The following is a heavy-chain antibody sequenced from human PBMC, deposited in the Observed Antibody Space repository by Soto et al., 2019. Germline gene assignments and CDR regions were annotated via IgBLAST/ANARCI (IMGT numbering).Heavy chain of an antibody. D-gene: IGHD2-15*01. CDR2: IIPIFGTA. CDR1: GGTFSSYA. J-gene: IGHJ6*02. Sequence: QVQLVQSGAEVKKPGSSVKVSCKASGGTFSSYAISWVRQAPGQGLEWMGGIIPIFGTANYAQKFQGRVTITADESTSTAYMELSSLRSEDTAVYYCARGYCRGGSCYPRYYYGMDVWGQGTTVTVSS. V-gene: IGHV1-69*01. CDR3: ARGYCRGGSCYPRYYYGMDV.